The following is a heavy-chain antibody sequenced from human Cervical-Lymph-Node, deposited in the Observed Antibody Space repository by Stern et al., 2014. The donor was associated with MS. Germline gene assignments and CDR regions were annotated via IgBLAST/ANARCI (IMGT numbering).Heavy chain of an antibody. CDR1: GHPLSELA. V-gene: IGHV1-24*01. Sequence: VQLVESGAEVKKPGASVTVSCNVSGHPLSELAIHWLRQLPTSGLEWLGPFDPDDGDTVSAPLFPGRPTLTEDTNTGTAYMTLTALTSDDTAVYYCATDRGVKWGPGTRVAVSS. D-gene: IGHD3-10*01. J-gene: IGHJ4*02. CDR3: ATDRGVK. CDR2: FDPDDGDT.